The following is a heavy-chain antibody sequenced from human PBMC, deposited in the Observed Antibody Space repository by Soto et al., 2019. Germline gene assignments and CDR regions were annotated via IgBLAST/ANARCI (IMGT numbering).Heavy chain of an antibody. J-gene: IGHJ6*02. Sequence: GGSLRLSCAASGFTFSSYAMHWVRQAPGKGLEWVAVISYDGSNKYYADSVKGRFTISRDNSKNTLYLQMNSLRAEDTAVYYCARDQFGSVNNPYYYYGMDVSGQATTVTVSS. D-gene: IGHD3-10*01. CDR3: ARDQFGSVNNPYYYYGMDV. V-gene: IGHV3-30-3*01. CDR2: ISYDGSNK. CDR1: GFTFSSYA.